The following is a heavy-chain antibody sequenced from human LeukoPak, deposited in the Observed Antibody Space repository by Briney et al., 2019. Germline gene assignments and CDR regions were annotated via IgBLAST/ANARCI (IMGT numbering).Heavy chain of an antibody. D-gene: IGHD3-3*01. CDR1: GGSISSGSYY. V-gene: IGHV4-61*02. J-gene: IGHJ6*03. CDR3: ARSRDYDFWSGYSPDYYYYYIDV. Sequence: ASETLSLTCTVSGGSISSGSYYWSWIRQPAGKGLEWIGRIYTSGSTNYNPSLKSRVTISVDTSKNQFSLKLSSVTAADTAVYYCARSRDYDFWSGYSPDYYYYYIDVWGKGTTVTVSS. CDR2: IYTSGST.